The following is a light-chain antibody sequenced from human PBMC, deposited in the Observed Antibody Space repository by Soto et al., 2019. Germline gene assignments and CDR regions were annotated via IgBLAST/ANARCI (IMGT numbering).Light chain of an antibody. Sequence: QSAPTQPASVSGSPGQSITISCTGTNNDVGRYNYVSWYQQHPDKAPKLIIFEVSNRPSRVSNRFSGSKSGNTASLTISGLQADDEADYYCSSYTTSPTSVVFGGGTKLTVL. CDR3: SSYTTSPTSVV. V-gene: IGLV2-14*01. J-gene: IGLJ2*01. CDR2: EVS. CDR1: NNDVGRYNY.